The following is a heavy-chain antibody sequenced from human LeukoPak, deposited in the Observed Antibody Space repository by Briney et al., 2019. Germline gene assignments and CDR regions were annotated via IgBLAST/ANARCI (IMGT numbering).Heavy chain of an antibody. CDR2: ISYDGSNK. J-gene: IGHJ6*04. CDR3: AELGITMVGGV. CDR1: GFTFSSYA. V-gene: IGHV3-30*04. D-gene: IGHD3-10*02. Sequence: GRSLRLSCAASGFTFSSYAMHWVRQAPGKGLEWVAVISYDGSNKYYADSVKGRFTISRDNSKNTLYLQMNSLRAEDTAVYYCAELGITMVGGVWGKGTTVTISS.